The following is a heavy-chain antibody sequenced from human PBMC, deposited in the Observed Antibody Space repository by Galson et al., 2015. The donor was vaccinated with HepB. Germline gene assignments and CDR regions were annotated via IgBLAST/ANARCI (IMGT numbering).Heavy chain of an antibody. CDR2: SNSDGTST. CDR3: ARSASLDY. V-gene: IGHV3-74*01. Sequence: SLRLSCAASGFTFSASWMYWVRQAPGKGLVCVSRSNSDGTSTVYADSVKGRFTISRDNAKNTLYLQINSLRAEDTAVYYCARSASLDYWGQGTLVTVSS. J-gene: IGHJ4*02. CDR1: GFTFSASW.